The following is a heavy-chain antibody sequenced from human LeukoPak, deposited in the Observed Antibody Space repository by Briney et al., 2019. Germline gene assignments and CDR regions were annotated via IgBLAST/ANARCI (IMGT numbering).Heavy chain of an antibody. Sequence: ASVKVSCKASVYTFTGYYMHWVRQAPGQGLEWMGWINPNSGGTNYAQKFQGRVTMTRDTSISTAYMELSRLRSDDTAVYYCARDRDSSGWYGGDYWGQGTLVTVSS. CDR3: ARDRDSSGWYGGDY. CDR2: INPNSGGT. V-gene: IGHV1-2*02. J-gene: IGHJ4*02. CDR1: VYTFTGYY. D-gene: IGHD6-19*01.